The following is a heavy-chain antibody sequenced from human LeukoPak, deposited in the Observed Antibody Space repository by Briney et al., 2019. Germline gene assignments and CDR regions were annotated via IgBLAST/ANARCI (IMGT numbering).Heavy chain of an antibody. CDR3: ARYLLPNYYDSSGALDY. D-gene: IGHD3-22*01. V-gene: IGHV3-53*01. CDR1: GFTVSSNY. CDR2: IYSDGST. Sequence: GGSLRLSCAASGFTVSSNYMSWVRQAPGKGLEWVSVIYSDGSTYYADSVKGRFTISRDNAKNTLYLQMNSLRAEDTAVYYCARYLLPNYYDSSGALDYWGQGTLVTVSS. J-gene: IGHJ4*02.